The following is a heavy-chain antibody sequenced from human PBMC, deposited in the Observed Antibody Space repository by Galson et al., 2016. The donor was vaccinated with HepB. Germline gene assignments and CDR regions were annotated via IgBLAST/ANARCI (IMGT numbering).Heavy chain of an antibody. CDR3: AKDVGGEAFFEY. J-gene: IGHJ4*02. D-gene: IGHD1-26*01. Sequence: SLRLSCAASGFIFSSCGMSWVRQAPGKGLEWVSTISDSGSNTHYADSVGGRFTISRDNSKNTLYLQMKSLRAEYTAVYYCAKDVGGEAFFEYWGQGALVTVSS. CDR2: ISDSGSNT. V-gene: IGHV3-23*01. CDR1: GFIFSSCG.